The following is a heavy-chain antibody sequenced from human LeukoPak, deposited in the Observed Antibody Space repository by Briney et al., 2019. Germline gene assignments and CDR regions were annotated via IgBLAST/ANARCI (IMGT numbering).Heavy chain of an antibody. D-gene: IGHD2-2*01. Sequence: GGSLRLSCAASGFTFSSYGMHWVRQAPGKGLEWVAFIRYDGSNKYYTDSVKGRFTISRDNSKNTLYLQMNSLRAEDTAVDYCAKDPGSTSCCGVLGDYWGQGTLVTVSS. CDR2: IRYDGSNK. J-gene: IGHJ4*02. V-gene: IGHV3-30*02. CDR1: GFTFSSYG. CDR3: AKDPGSTSCCGVLGDY.